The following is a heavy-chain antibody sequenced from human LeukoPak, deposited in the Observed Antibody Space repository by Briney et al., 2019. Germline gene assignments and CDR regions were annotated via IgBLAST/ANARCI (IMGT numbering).Heavy chain of an antibody. CDR1: GFTFSTYS. V-gene: IGHV3-48*01. D-gene: IGHD6-19*01. CDR3: ARDLSSGWYGFDY. J-gene: IGHJ4*02. Sequence: GGSLRLSCAASGFTFSTYSMDWVRQAPGKGLEWISYISEGSSTIYYADSVKGRFTISRDNAKNSLYLQINSLRAEDTAVYYCARDLSSGWYGFDYWGQGTLVTVSS. CDR2: ISEGSSTI.